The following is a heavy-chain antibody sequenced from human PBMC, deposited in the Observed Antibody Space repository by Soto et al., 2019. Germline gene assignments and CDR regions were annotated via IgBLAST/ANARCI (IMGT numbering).Heavy chain of an antibody. CDR3: ARGPSGWFGYDY. Sequence: EVQLVESGGGLVQPGGSLRLSCAASGFTFSSSWMHWVRQGPGKGLVWVSRINSGATTTNYAGSVKGRFTISRDNAKNTLYLQMDSLTAEDTAVYYCARGPSGWFGYDYWGQGTLVTVSS. J-gene: IGHJ4*02. CDR2: INSGATTT. V-gene: IGHV3-74*01. CDR1: GFTFSSSW. D-gene: IGHD6-19*01.